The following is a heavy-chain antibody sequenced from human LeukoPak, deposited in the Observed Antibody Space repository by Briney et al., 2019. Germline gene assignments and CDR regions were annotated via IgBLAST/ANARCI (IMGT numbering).Heavy chain of an antibody. Sequence: ASVTVSCKVSGYTLTELSMHWVRQAPGKGLEWMGGFDPEDGETIYAQKFQGRVTMTEDTSTDTAYMELSSLRSEDTAVYYCATDVNYGDYVFDYWGQGTLVTVSS. V-gene: IGHV1-24*01. CDR1: GYTLTELS. CDR3: ATDVNYGDYVFDY. J-gene: IGHJ4*02. CDR2: FDPEDGET. D-gene: IGHD4-17*01.